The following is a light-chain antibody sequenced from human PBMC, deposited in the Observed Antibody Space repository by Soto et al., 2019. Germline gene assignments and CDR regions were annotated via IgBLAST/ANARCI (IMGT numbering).Light chain of an antibody. V-gene: IGKV1-39*01. CDR1: QDISNY. CDR3: LQSYSFPVT. Sequence: DIPMTQSPFSLSASVGDRVTLTCRARQDISNYLNWLQQKPGKAPKILIYAPSPLQSGVPSRFSGRESGTEFTPSISSLQPEVSATDDALQSYSFPVTCGRGTRVFIK. CDR2: APS. J-gene: IGKJ3*01.